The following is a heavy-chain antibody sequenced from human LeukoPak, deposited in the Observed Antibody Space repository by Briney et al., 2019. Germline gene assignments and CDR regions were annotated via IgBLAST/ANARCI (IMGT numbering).Heavy chain of an antibody. CDR3: AKDFRPYGDYPYYYYGMDV. CDR2: ISYAGSNK. CDR1: GFTFSTYG. D-gene: IGHD4-17*01. Sequence: GGSLRLSCAASGFTFSTYGMHWVRQAPGKGREWVAVISYAGSNKYYADSVKGRFTISRDNFKNTLYLQMNSLRAEDTAVYYCAKDFRPYGDYPYYYYGMDVWGQGTTVSVSS. V-gene: IGHV3-30*18. J-gene: IGHJ6*02.